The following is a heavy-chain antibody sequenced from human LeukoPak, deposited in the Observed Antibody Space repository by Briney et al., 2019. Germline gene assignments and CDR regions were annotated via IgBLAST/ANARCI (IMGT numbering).Heavy chain of an antibody. CDR1: GGSISSYY. J-gene: IGHJ4*02. V-gene: IGHV4-59*01. Sequence: SETLSPTCTVSGGSISSYYWSWIRQPPGKGLEWIGYIYYSGSTNYNPSLKSRVTISVDTSKNQFSLKLSSVTAADTAVYYCARDRTVYYDSSGYPIRTFDYWGQGTLVTVSS. D-gene: IGHD3-22*01. CDR2: IYYSGST. CDR3: ARDRTVYYDSSGYPIRTFDY.